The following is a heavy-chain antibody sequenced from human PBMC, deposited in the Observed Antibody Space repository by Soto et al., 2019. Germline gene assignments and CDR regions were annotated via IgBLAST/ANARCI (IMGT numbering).Heavy chain of an antibody. V-gene: IGHV1-69*02. CDR2: IIPILGIA. Sequence: QVQLVQSGAEVKKPGSSVKVSCKASGGTFSSYTISWVRQAPGQGLEWMGRIIPILGIANYAQKFQGRVTITADKSPSTAYMELSSLRSEDTAVYYCARSITLGVRGFDYWGQGTLVTVSS. J-gene: IGHJ4*02. D-gene: IGHD3-10*01. CDR1: GGTFSSYT. CDR3: ARSITLGVRGFDY.